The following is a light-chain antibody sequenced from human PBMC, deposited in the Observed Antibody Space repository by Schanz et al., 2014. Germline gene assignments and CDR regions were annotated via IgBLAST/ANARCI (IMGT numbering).Light chain of an antibody. Sequence: EIVMTQSPATLSVSPGERATLSCRASQSVSSIYLVWYQQKPGQAPRLLIYGASTRATGIPARFSGSGSGTEFTLTISSLQSEDLALYYCQQYSRWPLFGPGTAVDIK. CDR1: QSVSSIY. CDR2: GAS. J-gene: IGKJ3*01. V-gene: IGKV3-15*01. CDR3: QQYSRWPL.